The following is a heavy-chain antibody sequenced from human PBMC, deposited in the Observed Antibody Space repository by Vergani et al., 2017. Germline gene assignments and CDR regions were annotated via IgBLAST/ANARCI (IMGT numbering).Heavy chain of an antibody. CDR3: TPRHSTMWSRGGWSFDS. Sequence: EVQLVESGGGLVKPGGSLRLSCAVSGFTFSDAWMSWVRQAPGKGLEWVGRTKSKSDGGTIDYAAPVKGRFTISRDDSKNTLYLQMNSLKTEDTGIYYCTPRHSTMWSRGGWSFDSWGQGTLVTVSS. CDR1: GFTFSDAW. V-gene: IGHV3-15*01. CDR2: TKSKSDGGTI. D-gene: IGHD2-21*01. J-gene: IGHJ5*01.